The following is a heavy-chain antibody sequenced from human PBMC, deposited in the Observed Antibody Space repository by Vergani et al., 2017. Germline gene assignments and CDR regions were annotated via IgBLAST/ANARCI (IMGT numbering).Heavy chain of an antibody. D-gene: IGHD5-12*01. V-gene: IGHV3-23*01. CDR1: GFTFNHYA. Sequence: EVQLLESGGDLEQPGGSLRLSCEASGFTFNHYAMNWVRQAPGKGLEWVPGISGSGGSTYYAGAVKGRFTISRDSTKNTLYLQMNSLSAGDTAVYYYAKANPRNSGYDYLYYYHAMDVWGQGTTVTVSS. CDR3: AKANPRNSGYDYLYYYHAMDV. J-gene: IGHJ6*02. CDR2: ISGSGGST.